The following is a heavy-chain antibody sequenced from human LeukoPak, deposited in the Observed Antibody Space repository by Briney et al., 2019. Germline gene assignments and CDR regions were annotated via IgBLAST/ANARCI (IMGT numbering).Heavy chain of an antibody. CDR2: ISSSSSYI. CDR3: ARGFPAGYSDTFDT. CDR1: GFTFSSYS. V-gene: IGHV3-21*01. D-gene: IGHD6-13*01. Sequence: PGGSLRLSCAAYGFTFSSYSMNWVRQAPGKGLGWVSSISSSSSYIYYTDSVKGRFTISRDNAKNSLYLQMKSLRAEDTAVYYFARGFPAGYSDTFDTSGQGTMVTVSS. J-gene: IGHJ3*02.